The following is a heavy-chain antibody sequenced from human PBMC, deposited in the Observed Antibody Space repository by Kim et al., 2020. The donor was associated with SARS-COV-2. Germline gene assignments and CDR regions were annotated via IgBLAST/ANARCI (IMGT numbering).Heavy chain of an antibody. V-gene: IGHV3-33*01. CDR2: K. Sequence: KYYACTVKARFTVSRDNSKNTRNLQMSSLRAEDSALYHCATDSSGGALDYWGQGTLVTVSS. J-gene: IGHJ4*02. CDR3: ATDSSGGALDY. D-gene: IGHD6-19*01.